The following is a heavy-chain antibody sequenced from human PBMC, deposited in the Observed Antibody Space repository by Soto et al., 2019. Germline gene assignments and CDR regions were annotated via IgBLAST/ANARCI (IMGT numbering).Heavy chain of an antibody. CDR1: GYIFTNFY. Sequence: QVQLVQPGAEVKKPGASVKFSCKASGYIFTNFYIHWVRQAPGQGLEWIGIINPNGGSTNYAQNFPGRVTMTMDTSASTVYMDLSSLRSEDTAVYYCTRGVASGDYWGQATLITVSS. CDR3: TRGVASGDY. CDR2: INPNGGST. J-gene: IGHJ4*02. V-gene: IGHV1-46*03.